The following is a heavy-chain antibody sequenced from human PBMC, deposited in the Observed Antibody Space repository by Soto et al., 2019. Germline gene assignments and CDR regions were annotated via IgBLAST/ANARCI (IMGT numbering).Heavy chain of an antibody. CDR3: AKVDGNISERGYYFDS. CDR1: GFTFSDYY. D-gene: IGHD5-12*01. V-gene: IGHV3-11*01. Sequence: LRLSCAASGFTFSDYYMTWIRQAPGSGLEWVSYISSSSGTISYANSVKGRFTISRDNAQNSLYLQMNSLRAEDTAVYHCAKVDGNISERGYYFDSWGQGTVVTVSS. CDR2: ISSSSGTI. J-gene: IGHJ4*02.